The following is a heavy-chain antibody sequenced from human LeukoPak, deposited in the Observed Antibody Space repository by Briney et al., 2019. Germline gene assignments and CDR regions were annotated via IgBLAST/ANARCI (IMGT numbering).Heavy chain of an antibody. CDR3: ARQDKDVWNYYNMDV. Sequence: PSETLSLTCAVSGGSLSGYYWSWIRQPPGKGLEWIGEISHSGSTRYSPSLQSRVTISVDTSNNQFSLNLSSVTAADTAVYYCARQDKDVWNYYNMDVWDKGTTVTVSS. V-gene: IGHV4-34*01. CDR2: ISHSGST. D-gene: IGHD3-3*01. J-gene: IGHJ6*03. CDR1: GGSLSGYY.